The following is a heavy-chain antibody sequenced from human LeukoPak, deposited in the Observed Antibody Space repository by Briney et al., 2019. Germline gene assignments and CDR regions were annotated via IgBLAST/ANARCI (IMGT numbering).Heavy chain of an antibody. CDR1: GFSLSTSGMC. V-gene: IGHV2-70*11. J-gene: IGHJ3*02. Sequence: SGPTLVNPTQTLTLTCTFSGFSLSTSGMCVSWIRQPPGKALEWLARIDWDDDKYYSTSLKTRLTISKDTSKNQVVLTMTNMDPVDTATYYCARIRRYSPPDAFDIWGQGTMVTVSS. CDR2: IDWDDDK. CDR3: ARIRRYSPPDAFDI. D-gene: IGHD1-1*01.